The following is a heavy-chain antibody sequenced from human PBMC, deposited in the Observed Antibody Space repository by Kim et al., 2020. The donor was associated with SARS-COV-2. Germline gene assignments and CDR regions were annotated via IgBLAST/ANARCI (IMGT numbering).Heavy chain of an antibody. CDR2: ISSSSSYI. D-gene: IGHD2-21*01. CDR3: ARDIPSLLPGGVYYYYGMDV. J-gene: IGHJ6*02. CDR1: GFTFSSYS. Sequence: GGSLRLSCAASGFTFSSYSMNWVRQAPGKGLEWVSSISSSSSYIYYADSVKGRFTISRDNAKNSLYLQMNSLRAEDTAVYYCARDIPSLLPGGVYYYYGMDVWGQGTTVTVSS. V-gene: IGHV3-21*01.